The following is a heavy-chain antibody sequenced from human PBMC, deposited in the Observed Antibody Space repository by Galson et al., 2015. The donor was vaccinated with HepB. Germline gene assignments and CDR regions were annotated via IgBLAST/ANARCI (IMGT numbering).Heavy chain of an antibody. J-gene: IGHJ6*02. CDR1: GFTFSSYS. Sequence: SLRLSCAASGFTFSSYSMNWVRQAPGKGLEWVSSISSSSSYIYYADSVKGRFTISRDNAKNSLYLQMNSLRAEDTAVYYCARAGEYCSSTSCYMLYYYYYYGMDVWGQGTTVTVSS. V-gene: IGHV3-21*01. D-gene: IGHD2-2*02. CDR3: ARAGEYCSSTSCYMLYYYYYYGMDV. CDR2: ISSSSSYI.